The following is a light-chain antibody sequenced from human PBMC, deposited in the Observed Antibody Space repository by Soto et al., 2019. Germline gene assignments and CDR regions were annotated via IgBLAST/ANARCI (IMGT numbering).Light chain of an antibody. CDR2: GAS. Sequence: IVMTQSPATLSVSPGEGVTLSCRASQSVDNNLAWYQQKPGQAPRLLIYGASTRATGIPGTFSGSGSGTEFTLTISSLQSEDVAVYYCQQFHRWPVTFGGGAKVEI. V-gene: IGKV3-15*01. CDR1: QSVDNN. CDR3: QQFHRWPVT. J-gene: IGKJ4*01.